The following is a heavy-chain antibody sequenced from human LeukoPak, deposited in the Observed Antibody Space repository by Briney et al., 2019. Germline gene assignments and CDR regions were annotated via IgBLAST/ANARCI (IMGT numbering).Heavy chain of an antibody. Sequence: GASVRVSCKASGYTFTSYGISWVRQAPGQGLEWMGWISAYNGNTNYAQKLQGRVTMTTDTSTGTAYMELRSLRSDDTAVYYCARAPLGSGWYVIHYWGQGTLVTISS. V-gene: IGHV1-18*01. CDR1: GYTFTSYG. J-gene: IGHJ4*02. CDR3: ARAPLGSGWYVIHY. D-gene: IGHD6-19*01. CDR2: ISAYNGNT.